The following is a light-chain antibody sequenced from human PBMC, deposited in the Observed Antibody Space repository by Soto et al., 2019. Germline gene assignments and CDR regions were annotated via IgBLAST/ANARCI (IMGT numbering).Light chain of an antibody. J-gene: IGLJ1*01. CDR1: SSDVGGYNY. V-gene: IGLV2-11*01. Sequence: QSALTQPRSVSGSPGQSVTISCTGTSSDVGGYNYVSWYQQHPGKAPKLMIYDVSKRPSGVPDRFSGSKYCNTASLTISGLQAEDEAEYYWCSYVGSYTYVFGTGTQLTVL. CDR3: CSYVGSYTYV. CDR2: DVS.